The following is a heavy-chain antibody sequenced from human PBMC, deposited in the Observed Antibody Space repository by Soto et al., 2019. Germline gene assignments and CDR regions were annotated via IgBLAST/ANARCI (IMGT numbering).Heavy chain of an antibody. V-gene: IGHV1-46*03. CDR2: IHPSGGST. J-gene: IGHJ6*03. D-gene: IGHD3-10*01. CDR3: ARDRKAMVRGAHYYMDV. Sequence: QVQLVQSGAEVKKPGASVKVSCKASGYTFTSYYMHWVRQAPGQGLEWMGIIHPSGGSTSYAQKFQGRVTMTRDTSTSTVYMELSSLSSEDTAVYYCARDRKAMVRGAHYYMDVWGKGTTVTVSS. CDR1: GYTFTSYY.